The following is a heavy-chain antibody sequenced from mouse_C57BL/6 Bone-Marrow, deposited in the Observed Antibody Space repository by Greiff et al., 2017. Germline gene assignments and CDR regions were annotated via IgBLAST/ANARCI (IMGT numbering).Heavy chain of an antibody. Sequence: QVQLKQPGAELVKPGASVKLSCKASGYTFTSYWMHWVKQRPGQGLEWIGMIHPNSGSTNYNEKFKSKATLTVDKSSSTAYMQLSSLTSEDSAVYYCARRDYGLGCWGQGTTLTVAS. CDR3: ARRDYGLGC. J-gene: IGHJ2*01. D-gene: IGHD1-1*01. CDR1: GYTFTSYW. V-gene: IGHV1-64*01. CDR2: IHPNSGST.